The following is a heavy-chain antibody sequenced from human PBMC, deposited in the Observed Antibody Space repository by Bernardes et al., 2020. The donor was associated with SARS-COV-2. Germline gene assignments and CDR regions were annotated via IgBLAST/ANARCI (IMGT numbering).Heavy chain of an antibody. CDR2: IYHSGST. J-gene: IGHJ4*02. D-gene: IGHD3-9*01. Sequence: LSLTCAVSGGSISSSNWWSWVRQPPGKGLEWIGEIYHSGSTNYNPSLKSRVTISVDKSKNQFSLKLSSVTAADTAVYYCARYYDILTGYSYFDYWGQGTLVTVSS. CDR3: ARYYDILTGYSYFDY. V-gene: IGHV4-4*02. CDR1: GGSISSSNW.